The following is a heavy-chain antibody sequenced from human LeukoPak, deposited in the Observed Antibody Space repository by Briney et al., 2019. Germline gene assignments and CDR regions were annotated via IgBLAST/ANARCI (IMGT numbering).Heavy chain of an antibody. CDR1: GFTFSSYA. Sequence: PGGSLRLSCAASGFTFSSYAKSWVRQAPGKGLEWVSAISGSGGSTYYADSVKGRFTISRDNSKNTLYLQMNSLRAEDTAVYYCAKGYDMVPANDAFDIWGQGTMVTVSS. V-gene: IGHV3-23*01. J-gene: IGHJ3*02. D-gene: IGHD3-10*01. CDR2: ISGSGGST. CDR3: AKGYDMVPANDAFDI.